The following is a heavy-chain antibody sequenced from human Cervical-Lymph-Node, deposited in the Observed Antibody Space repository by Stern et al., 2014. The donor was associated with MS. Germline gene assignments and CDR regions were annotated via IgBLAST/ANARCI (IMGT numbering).Heavy chain of an antibody. CDR3: ATFSGRLAGTLDY. CDR2: INSNTGDP. Sequence: VQLVESGSEWKKPGASVKVSCKASGYNFSRYAMNWVRQAPGQGLEWMGWINSNTGDPTYAQDFEGQFVFSLDASVSTAYLQINSLKAEDTAVYYCATFSGRLAGTLDYWGQGTLVTVSS. CDR1: GYNFSRYA. J-gene: IGHJ4*02. D-gene: IGHD5-12*01. V-gene: IGHV7-4-1*02.